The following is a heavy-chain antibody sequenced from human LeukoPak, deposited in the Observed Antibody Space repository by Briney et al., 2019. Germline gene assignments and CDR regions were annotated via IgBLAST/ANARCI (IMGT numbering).Heavy chain of an antibody. CDR2: IYYSGRT. D-gene: IGHD6-13*01. Sequence: SETLSLTCTVSGGSISSYYWSWIRQPPGKGLEWIGYIYYSGRTNYNPSLKSRVTLSVDTSKNQFSLRLSSVTAADTAVYYCARAKGDLYSSSWYGSYYFDYWGQGTLVTVSS. J-gene: IGHJ4*02. V-gene: IGHV4-59*01. CDR3: ARAKGDLYSSSWYGSYYFDY. CDR1: GGSISSYY.